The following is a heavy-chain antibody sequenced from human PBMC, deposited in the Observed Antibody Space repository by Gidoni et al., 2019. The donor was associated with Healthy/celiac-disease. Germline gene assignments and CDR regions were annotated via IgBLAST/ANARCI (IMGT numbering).Heavy chain of an antibody. V-gene: IGHV3-30-3*01. D-gene: IGHD3-22*01. CDR1: GFTFSSYA. CDR3: AGTRWAYYYDSSGYYY. J-gene: IGHJ4*02. CDR2: ISYDGSNK. Sequence: QVQLVESGGGVVQPGRSLRLSCAASGFTFSSYAMHWVRQAPGKGLGWVAVISYDGSNKYYADSVKGRFTISRDNSKDTLYLQMNSLRAEDTAVYYCAGTRWAYYYDSSGYYYWGQGTLVTVSS.